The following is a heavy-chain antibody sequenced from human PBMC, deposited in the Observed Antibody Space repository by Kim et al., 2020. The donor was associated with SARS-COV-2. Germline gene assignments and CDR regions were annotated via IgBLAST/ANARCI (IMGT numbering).Heavy chain of an antibody. Sequence: YADSVKGRLTITRDNAKNSLYLQMTSLRAEDTAVYYCARDNPLTAWFDYWGQGTLVTVSS. D-gene: IGHD5-18*01. CDR3: ARDNPLTAWFDY. V-gene: IGHV3-48*01. J-gene: IGHJ4*02.